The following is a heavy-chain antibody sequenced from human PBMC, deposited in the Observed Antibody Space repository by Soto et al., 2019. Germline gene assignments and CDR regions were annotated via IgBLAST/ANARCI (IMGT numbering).Heavy chain of an antibody. CDR2: ISDNGGRT. D-gene: IGHD2-2*01. CDR3: AKREVDDK. J-gene: IGHJ4*02. CDR1: GFTFRSYG. V-gene: IGHV3-23*01. Sequence: EVQLLESGGRFVQPGGSLRLSCAASGFTFRSYGMSWVRQAPGKGLEWISAISDNGGRTDYADSVKGRFTISRDNSKNTLFLQMNTLTADDTAVYYCAKREVDDKWGQGTLVTVS.